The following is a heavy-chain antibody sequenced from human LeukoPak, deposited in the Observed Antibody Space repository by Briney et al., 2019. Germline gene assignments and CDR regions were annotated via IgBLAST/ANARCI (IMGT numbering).Heavy chain of an antibody. V-gene: IGHV1-46*01. Sequence: GASVKVSCKASGYTFTSYYMHWVRQAPGRGLEWMGIINPSGGSTSYAQKFQGRVTMTRDTSTSTVYMELSSLRSEDTAVYYCARDRTTGYCSGGSCYHLVWGQGTLVTVSS. CDR3: ARDRTTGYCSGGSCYHLV. CDR2: INPSGGST. CDR1: GYTFTSYY. J-gene: IGHJ4*02. D-gene: IGHD2-15*01.